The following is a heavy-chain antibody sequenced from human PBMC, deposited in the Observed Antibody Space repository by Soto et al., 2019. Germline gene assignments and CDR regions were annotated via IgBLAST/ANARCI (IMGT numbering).Heavy chain of an antibody. CDR3: ARDLVLLWFGELLSESGMDV. CDR2: ISAYNGNT. CDR1: GYTFTSYG. J-gene: IGHJ6*02. D-gene: IGHD3-10*01. Sequence: QVQLVQSGAEVKKPGASVKVSCKASGYTFTSYGISWVRQAPGQGLEWMGWISAYNGNTNYAQKLQGRVTMTTDTSTSTAYMELRSLRSDDTAVYYCARDLVLLWFGELLSESGMDVWGQGTTVTVSS. V-gene: IGHV1-18*01.